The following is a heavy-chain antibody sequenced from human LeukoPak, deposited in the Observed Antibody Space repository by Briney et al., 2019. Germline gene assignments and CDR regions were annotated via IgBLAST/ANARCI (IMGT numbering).Heavy chain of an antibody. CDR3: ARAGRRQYYDSSGYCGY. V-gene: IGHV3-11*01. CDR1: GFTFSDYY. CDR2: ISSSGSTI. D-gene: IGHD3-22*01. Sequence: MTGGSLRLSCAASGFTFSDYYMSWIRQAPGKGLEWVSYISSSGSTIYYADSVKGRFTISRDNAKNSLYLQMNSLRAEDTAVYYCARAGRRQYYDSSGYCGYWGQGTLVTVSS. J-gene: IGHJ4*02.